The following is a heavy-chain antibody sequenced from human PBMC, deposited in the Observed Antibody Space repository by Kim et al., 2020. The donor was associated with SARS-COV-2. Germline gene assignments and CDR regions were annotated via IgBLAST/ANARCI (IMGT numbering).Heavy chain of an antibody. CDR2: IYYSGST. V-gene: IGHV4-59*01. Sequence: SETLSLTCTVSGGSISSYYWSWIRQPPGKGLEWIGYIYYSGSTNYNPSLKSRVTISVDTSKNQFSLKLSSVTAADTAVYYCARGDLEWSMYTYYYYGMDVWGQGTTVTVSS. CDR3: ARGDLEWSMYTYYYYGMDV. CDR1: GGSISSYY. D-gene: IGHD3-3*01. J-gene: IGHJ6*02.